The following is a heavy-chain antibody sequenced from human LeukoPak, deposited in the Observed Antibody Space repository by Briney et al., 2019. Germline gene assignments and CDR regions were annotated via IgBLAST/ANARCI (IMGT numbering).Heavy chain of an antibody. V-gene: IGHV3-21*01. CDR2: ISSSSSYI. J-gene: IGHJ4*02. CDR1: GFTFSSYS. Sequence: GGSLRLSCAASGFTFSSYSMNWVRQAPGKGLEWVSSISSSSSYIYYADSVKGRFTISRDNAKNSLYLQMNSLRAEDTAVYYCASAPYYYHGSEEYALWDYWGQGTLVTVSS. D-gene: IGHD3-10*01. CDR3: ASAPYYYHGSEEYALWDY.